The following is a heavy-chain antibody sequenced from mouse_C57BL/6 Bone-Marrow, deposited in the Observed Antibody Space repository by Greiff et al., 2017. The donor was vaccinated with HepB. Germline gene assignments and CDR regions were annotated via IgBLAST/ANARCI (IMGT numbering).Heavy chain of an antibody. Sequence: DVKLQESGPGLVKPSQSLSLTCSVTGYSITSGYYWNWIRQFPGNKLEWMGYISYDGSNNYNPSLKNRISITRDTSKNQFFLKLNSVTTEDTATYYCARGGGDGYYVYWGQGTTLTVSS. CDR2: ISYDGSN. J-gene: IGHJ2*01. CDR3: ARGGGDGYYVY. CDR1: GYSITSGYY. V-gene: IGHV3-6*01. D-gene: IGHD2-3*01.